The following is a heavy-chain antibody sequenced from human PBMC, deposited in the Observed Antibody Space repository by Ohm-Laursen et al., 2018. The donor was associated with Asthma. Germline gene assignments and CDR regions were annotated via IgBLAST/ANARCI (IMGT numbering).Heavy chain of an antibody. CDR2: ISYDGSDK. D-gene: IGHD6-19*01. Sequence: SLRLSCAASGFTFSTSSMSWVRQAPGKGLEWVAVISYDGSDKYYADSVKGRFTISRDNSKNTLYLQMSSLRAEDTAVYYCARRKSYSSGWLGLDYWGQGTLVTVSS. J-gene: IGHJ4*02. CDR3: ARRKSYSSGWLGLDY. CDR1: GFTFSTSS. V-gene: IGHV3-30*03.